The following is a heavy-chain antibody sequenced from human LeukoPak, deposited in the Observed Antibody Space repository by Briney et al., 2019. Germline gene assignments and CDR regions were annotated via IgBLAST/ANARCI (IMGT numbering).Heavy chain of an antibody. V-gene: IGHV5-51*01. J-gene: IGHJ5*02. D-gene: IGHD6-13*01. CDR2: IYPRDSNT. CDR1: GYSFTSHW. Sequence: GESLKVSCKGSGYGSGYSFTSHWIAWVRQMPGKGLEWMGIIYPRDSNTIYSPSFQGQVTISVDTSINTAYLQWISLKASDTAMYYCARHPIAAGGAYNWFDPWGQGTLVTVSS. CDR3: ARHPIAAGGAYNWFDP.